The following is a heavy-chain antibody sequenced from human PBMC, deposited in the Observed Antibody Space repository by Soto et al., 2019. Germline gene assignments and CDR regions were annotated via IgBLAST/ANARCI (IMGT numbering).Heavy chain of an antibody. V-gene: IGHV3-15*07. D-gene: IGHD3-9*01. CDR2: IKSQAGGGTI. CDR1: GITFIYAW. Sequence: EVQLVESGGGLVKPGGSLRLPCAASGITFIYAWMDWVRQAPGKRLEWVGRIKSQAGGGTIDYAAPVKGRFTISRDDSKNTVYLQMDSLKTEDTAVYYCTHVFSVAHPYSYFWGQGTLVTVSS. CDR3: THVFSVAHPYSYF. J-gene: IGHJ4*02.